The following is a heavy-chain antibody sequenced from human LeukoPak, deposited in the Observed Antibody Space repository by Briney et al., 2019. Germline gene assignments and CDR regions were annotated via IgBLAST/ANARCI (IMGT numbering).Heavy chain of an antibody. CDR1: GYNFAGYG. V-gene: IGHV1-18*01. CDR3: ARGLVGATTYLFDP. D-gene: IGHD1-26*01. Sequence: ASVKVSCKGSGYNFAGYGISWVRQAPGQGLEWMGWISPYNGKTNHAQSLQDRVTMTTDTSTSTAYMELRSLRSDDTAIYYCARGLVGATTYLFDPWGQGTLVTVSS. J-gene: IGHJ5*02. CDR2: ISPYNGKT.